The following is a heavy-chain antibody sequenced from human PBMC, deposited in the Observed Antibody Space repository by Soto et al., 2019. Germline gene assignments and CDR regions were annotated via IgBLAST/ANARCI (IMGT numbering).Heavy chain of an antibody. V-gene: IGHV4-59*02. J-gene: IGHJ5*02. CDR2: MYSRGTT. Sequence: VQLQESGPGLVKPSETLSLTCTVSGGSVNSYYWSWIRQPPGKGLEWIGYMYSRGTTKYNPSLQSRVTISVDTSKNQFSLKLSSVTAADTAVYYCATTGGYSFGDMGVDPWGQGTLVTVSS. CDR1: GGSVNSYY. D-gene: IGHD5-18*01. CDR3: ATTGGYSFGDMGVDP.